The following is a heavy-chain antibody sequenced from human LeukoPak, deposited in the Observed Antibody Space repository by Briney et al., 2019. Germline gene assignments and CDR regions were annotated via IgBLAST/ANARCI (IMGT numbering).Heavy chain of an antibody. CDR2: IYSDGST. V-gene: IGHV3-53*01. CDR1: GLTVSSNC. D-gene: IGHD3-10*01. CDR3: ARERIYFGSGRDLTDARLFYYYGMDV. Sequence: GGSLRLSCVASGLTVSSNCMSWVRQAPGQGLQWVSVIYSDGSTYYSDSVKGRFTISRDNSKNILYLQMNSLRAEDTAVYSCARERIYFGSGRDLTDARLFYYYGMDVWGQGTTVTVS. J-gene: IGHJ6*02.